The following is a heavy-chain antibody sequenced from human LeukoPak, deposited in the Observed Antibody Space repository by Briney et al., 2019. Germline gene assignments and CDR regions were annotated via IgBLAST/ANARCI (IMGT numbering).Heavy chain of an antibody. V-gene: IGHV3-66*02. CDR3: ARDRQHYYDSSGYYTGVYFDY. J-gene: IGHJ4*02. D-gene: IGHD3-22*01. CDR1: GFTVSSYY. CDR2: IYSGGST. Sequence: GGSLRLSCAASGFTVSSYYMSWVRQAPGKGLEWVSVIYSGGSTYYADSVKGRFTISRDNSKNTLYLQMNSLRAEDTAVYYCARDRQHYYDSSGYYTGVYFDYWGQGTLVTVSS.